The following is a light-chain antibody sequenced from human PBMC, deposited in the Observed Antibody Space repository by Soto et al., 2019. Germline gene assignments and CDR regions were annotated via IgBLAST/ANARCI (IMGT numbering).Light chain of an antibody. V-gene: IGKV3-11*01. Sequence: EIVLTQSPCTLSVSQGERATLSCRASQSVSSNLAWYQQKPGQAPRLLIYDASNRATGIPARFSGSGSGTDFTLTISSLEPEDFAVYYCQQRYNWPPITFGQGTRLEIK. CDR1: QSVSSN. J-gene: IGKJ5*01. CDR3: QQRYNWPPIT. CDR2: DAS.